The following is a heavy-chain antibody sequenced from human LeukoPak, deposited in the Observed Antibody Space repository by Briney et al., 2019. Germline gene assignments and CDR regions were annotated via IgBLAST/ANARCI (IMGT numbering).Heavy chain of an antibody. CDR2: IYPGDSDT. Sequence: GESLKISCMTSGYDFTRNWIGWVRQMPGKGLEWMGVIYPGDSDTRYSPAFQGQVTISADKSRNVAYLQWSSLKASDTAMYYCARRGDLYNYAWYWGQGTLVIVSS. CDR1: GYDFTRNW. J-gene: IGHJ4*02. CDR3: ARRGDLYNYAWY. D-gene: IGHD5-24*01. V-gene: IGHV5-51*01.